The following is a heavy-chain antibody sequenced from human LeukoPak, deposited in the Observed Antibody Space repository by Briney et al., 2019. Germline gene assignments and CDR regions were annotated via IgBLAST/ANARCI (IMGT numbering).Heavy chain of an antibody. V-gene: IGHV4-59*08. CDR3: ARQPGGYYDSSGYYVLDLHFDY. CDR1: GGSISSYY. CDR2: IYYSGST. J-gene: IGHJ4*02. D-gene: IGHD3-22*01. Sequence: PSETLSLTCTVSGGSISSYYWSWIRQPPGKGLEWIGYIYYSGSTNYNPSLKSRVTISVDTSKNQFSLKLSSVTAADTAVYYCARQPGGYYDSSGYYVLDLHFDYWGQGTLVTVSS.